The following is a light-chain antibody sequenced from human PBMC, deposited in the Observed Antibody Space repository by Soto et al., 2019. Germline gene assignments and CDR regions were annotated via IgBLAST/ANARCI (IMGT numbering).Light chain of an antibody. CDR1: QSVSSSY. CDR3: QQYGSSPRYT. J-gene: IGKJ2*01. V-gene: IGKV3-20*01. Sequence: EIVLTQSPGTLSLSPGERATLSCRASQSVSSSYLAWYQQKPGQAPRLLIYGASSRATGLPDRFSGSGSGTDFTLTIRRLEPEDFPVYYCQQYGSSPRYTFGQGTKLEIK. CDR2: GAS.